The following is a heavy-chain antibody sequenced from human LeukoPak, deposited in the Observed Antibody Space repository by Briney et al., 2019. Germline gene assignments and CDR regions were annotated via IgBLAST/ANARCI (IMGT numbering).Heavy chain of an antibody. Sequence: ASVKISCKASGYPRGTYAITWVRQAPGQGLERMGWISTSNGHADYAHKFQDRVTMTTDSSTNTAYMELQSLRSDDTAVYYCAGTGNFYYDSWGRGTLVTVSS. V-gene: IGHV1-18*01. J-gene: IGHJ4*02. CDR1: GYPRGTYA. D-gene: IGHD2-8*02. CDR3: AGTGNFYYDS. CDR2: ISTSNGHA.